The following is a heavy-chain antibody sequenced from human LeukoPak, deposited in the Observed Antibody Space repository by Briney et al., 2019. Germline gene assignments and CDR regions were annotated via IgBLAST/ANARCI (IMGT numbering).Heavy chain of an antibody. CDR3: ARTLGYYDSSGYSDFDY. J-gene: IGHJ4*02. CDR2: IYASGST. CDR1: GGSVSSGSYY. V-gene: IGHV4-61*02. D-gene: IGHD3-22*01. Sequence: TLSLTCTVSGGSVSSGSYYWSWIRQPAGKGLEWIGRIYASGSTNYNPSLKSRVTISLDTSKNQFSLKLSSVTAADTAVCYCARTLGYYDSSGYSDFDYWGQGTLVTVSS.